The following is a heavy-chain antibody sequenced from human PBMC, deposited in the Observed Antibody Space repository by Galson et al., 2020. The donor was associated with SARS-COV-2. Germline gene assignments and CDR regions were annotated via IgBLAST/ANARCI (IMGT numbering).Heavy chain of an antibody. CDR2: ISYDGSNK. D-gene: IGHD6-19*01. V-gene: IGHV3-30-3*01. CDR3: AREAPVAGVRIDYGMDV. Sequence: GGSLRLSCAASGFTFSSYAMHWVRQAPGKGLEWVAVISYDGSNKYYADSVKGRFTISRDNSKNTLYLQMNSLRAEDTAVYYCAREAPVAGVRIDYGMDVWGQGTTVTVSS. CDR1: GFTFSSYA. J-gene: IGHJ6*02.